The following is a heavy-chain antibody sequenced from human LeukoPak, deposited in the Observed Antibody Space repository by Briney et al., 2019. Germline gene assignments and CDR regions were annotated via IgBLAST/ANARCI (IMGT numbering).Heavy chain of an antibody. CDR2: INPSGGST. J-gene: IGHJ5*02. CDR3: ARDPGSSWYSWRLDH. CDR1: GYTFTSYY. V-gene: IGHV1-46*01. D-gene: IGHD6-13*01. Sequence: GASVKVSCKASGYTFTSYYMHWVRQAPGQGLEWMGIINPSGGSTSYAQKFQGRVTMTRDMSTSTVYMELSSLRSEDTAVYYCARDPGSSWYSWRLDHWGQGTLVTVSS.